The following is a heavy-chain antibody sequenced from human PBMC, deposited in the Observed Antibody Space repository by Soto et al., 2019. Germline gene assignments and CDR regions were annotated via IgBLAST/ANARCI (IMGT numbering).Heavy chain of an antibody. Sequence: ASVKVSCKVSGYTLTELSMHWVRQAPGKGLEWMGGFDPEDGETIYAQKFQGRVTMTEDTSTDTAYMELSSLRSEDTAVYYCATDSRPVEGYGDYARAFDIWGQGTMVTVSS. CDR3: ATDSRPVEGYGDYARAFDI. J-gene: IGHJ3*02. D-gene: IGHD4-17*01. CDR2: FDPEDGET. CDR1: GYTLTELS. V-gene: IGHV1-24*01.